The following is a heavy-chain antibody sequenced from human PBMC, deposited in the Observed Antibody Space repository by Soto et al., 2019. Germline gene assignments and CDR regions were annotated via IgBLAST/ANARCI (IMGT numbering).Heavy chain of an antibody. CDR3: AKTANGWFSAFDI. D-gene: IGHD6-19*01. Sequence: HSCAASGLTISSSGMNWVLQDAGKGLEWVSAISGSGGTTYYADSVKGRFTFSRDNSKNTLYLQMNSLRAEDTAVYYCAKTANGWFSAFDIWGQGTMVIVSS. J-gene: IGHJ3*02. V-gene: IGHV3-23*01. CDR2: ISGSGGTT. CDR1: GLTISSSG.